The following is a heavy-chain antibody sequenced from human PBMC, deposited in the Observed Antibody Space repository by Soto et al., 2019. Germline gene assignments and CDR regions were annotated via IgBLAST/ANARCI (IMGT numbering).Heavy chain of an antibody. J-gene: IGHJ4*02. CDR2: IYYSGST. V-gene: IGHV4-31*03. CDR1: GGSISSGGYY. Sequence: QVQLQESGPGLVKPSQTLSLTCTVSGGSISSGGYYWSWIRQHPGKGLEWIGYIYYSGSTYYNPSPKRRGSRSVDTPKNQVSLTLSSVTGANTAVYYWARGPPGIAAAGHFAYWGQGTLVTVSS. D-gene: IGHD6-13*01. CDR3: ARGPPGIAAAGHFAY.